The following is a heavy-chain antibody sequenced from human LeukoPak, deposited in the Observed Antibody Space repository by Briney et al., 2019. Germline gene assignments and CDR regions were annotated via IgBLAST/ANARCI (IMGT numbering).Heavy chain of an antibody. D-gene: IGHD4-23*01. J-gene: IGHJ4*02. Sequence: PGGSLRLSCAASGFTFSSYGMSWVRQAPGKGLEWVSLISGRDSNTYYADSVEGRFTISRDNSRNTLYLQMNSLSAEDTAIYFCAKRSDYGDNGNYFDYWGQGTPVTVSS. CDR1: GFTFSSYG. V-gene: IGHV3-23*01. CDR3: AKRSDYGDNGNYFDY. CDR2: ISGRDSNT.